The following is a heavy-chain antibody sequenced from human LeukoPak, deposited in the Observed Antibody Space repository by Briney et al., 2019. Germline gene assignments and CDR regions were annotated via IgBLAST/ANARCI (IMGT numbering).Heavy chain of an antibody. CDR3: ASAGELSLIDY. CDR2: IYYSGST. D-gene: IGHD3-16*02. Sequence: SETLSLTCTVSGGSISSYYWSWIRQPPGKGLEWIGSIYYSGSTYYNPSLKSRVTISVDTSKNQFSLKLSSVTAADTAVYYCASAGELSLIDYWGQGTLVTVSS. V-gene: IGHV4-39*01. J-gene: IGHJ4*02. CDR1: GGSISSYY.